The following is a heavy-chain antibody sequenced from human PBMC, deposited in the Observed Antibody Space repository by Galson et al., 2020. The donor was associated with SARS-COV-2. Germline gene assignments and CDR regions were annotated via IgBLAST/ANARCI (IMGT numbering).Heavy chain of an antibody. D-gene: IGHD6-13*01. Sequence: NSGGSLRLSCAASGFTFSSYSMNWVRQAPGKGLEWVSSISSSSSYIYYADSVKGRFTISRDNAKNSLYLQMNSLRAEDTAVYYCARDSSSWYVEAAVMDWGQGTLVTVSS. CDR1: GFTFSSYS. CDR2: ISSSSSYI. V-gene: IGHV3-21*01. J-gene: IGHJ4*02. CDR3: ARDSSSWYVEAAVMD.